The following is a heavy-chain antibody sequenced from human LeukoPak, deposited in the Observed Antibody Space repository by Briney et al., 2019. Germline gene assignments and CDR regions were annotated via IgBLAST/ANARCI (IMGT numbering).Heavy chain of an antibody. J-gene: IGHJ4*02. V-gene: IGHV3-21*01. CDR1: GFTFDDYA. D-gene: IGHD3-22*01. CDR2: ISSSSSYI. CDR3: ARDSYANHYYDSSGNSLDY. Sequence: GRSLRLSCAASGFTFDDYAMHWVRQAPGKGLEWVSSISSSSSYIYYADSVKGRFTISRDNAKNSLYPQMNSLRAEDTAVYYCARDSYANHYYDSSGNSLDYWGQGTLVTVSS.